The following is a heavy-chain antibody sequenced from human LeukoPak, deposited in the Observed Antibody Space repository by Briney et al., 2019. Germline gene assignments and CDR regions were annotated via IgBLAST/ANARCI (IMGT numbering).Heavy chain of an antibody. D-gene: IGHD3-10*01. V-gene: IGHV1-2*02. CDR2: INPNRGGT. CDR1: VYIFPGDY. J-gene: IGHJ3*01. Sequence: ASVKVSFQSSVYIFPGDYIYGMRQAPGQGLEWMGWINPNRGGTNYAQKFQGRVTMTRDTSISTAYMELSRLRSDDTAMYYCANDVVRGVGTFQLWGERTKVTVSS. CDR3: ANDVVRGVGTFQL.